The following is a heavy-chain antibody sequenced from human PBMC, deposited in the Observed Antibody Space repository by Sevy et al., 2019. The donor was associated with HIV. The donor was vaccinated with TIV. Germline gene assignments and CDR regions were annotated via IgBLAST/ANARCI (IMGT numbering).Heavy chain of an antibody. V-gene: IGHV3-30*18. D-gene: IGHD3-9*01. CDR3: AKDFTGYNGMDV. CDR2: ISYHGRDK. Sequence: GGSLRLSCVVSGISFTTSGMHWVRQAPGKGLEWVVVISYHGRDKFYAESVKGRSTISRDNSKNMLYLQMNSLRAEDTVVYYCAKDFTGYNGMDVWGQGTMVTVSS. J-gene: IGHJ6*02. CDR1: GISFTTSG.